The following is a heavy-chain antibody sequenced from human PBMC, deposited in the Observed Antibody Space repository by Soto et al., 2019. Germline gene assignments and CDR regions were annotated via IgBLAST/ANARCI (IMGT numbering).Heavy chain of an antibody. V-gene: IGHV3-48*03. CDR3: ARDRAVRGVDY. CDR2: ISSSADSI. Sequence: EVQLVESAGGLVQPGGSLRLSCAASGFIFSGYEMNWVRQAPGKGLEWLSYISSSADSIYYADSVKGRFTISRDNAKNSLYLQMNSLRAEDTAVYYCARDRAVRGVDYWGQGTLVTVSS. J-gene: IGHJ4*02. CDR1: GFIFSGYE. D-gene: IGHD3-10*01.